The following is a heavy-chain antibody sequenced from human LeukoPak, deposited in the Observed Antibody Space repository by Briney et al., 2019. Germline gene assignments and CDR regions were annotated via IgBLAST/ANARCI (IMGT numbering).Heavy chain of an antibody. D-gene: IGHD5-24*01. CDR3: ARGRWLQFSD. CDR2: IYNSANT. Sequence: PSETLSLTCTVSGDSISSSSYCWDWIRQPPGKGLEWIGNIYNSANTHYNPSLKTRITMSVDTSKNQFSLKLNSVTAADTGIYYCARGRWLQFSDWGPGTLVTVSS. J-gene: IGHJ4*02. CDR1: GDSISSSSYC. V-gene: IGHV4-39*01.